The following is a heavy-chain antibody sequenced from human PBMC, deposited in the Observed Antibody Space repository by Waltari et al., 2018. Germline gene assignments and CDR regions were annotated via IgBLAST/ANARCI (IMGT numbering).Heavy chain of an antibody. CDR3: ASFRSGSGSYNSYDAFDI. D-gene: IGHD3-10*01. V-gene: IGHV1-2*02. J-gene: IGHJ3*02. Sequence: QVQLVQSGAEVKKPGASVKVSCKASGYTFTGYYMHWVRPAPGQGLEWMGWINPNSGGSNYAQKFQGRVTMTRDTSISTAYMELSRLRSDDTAVYYCASFRSGSGSYNSYDAFDIWGQGTMVTVSS. CDR1: GYTFTGYY. CDR2: INPNSGGS.